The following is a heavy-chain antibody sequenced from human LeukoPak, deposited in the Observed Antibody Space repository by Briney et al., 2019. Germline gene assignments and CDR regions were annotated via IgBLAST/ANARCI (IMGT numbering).Heavy chain of an antibody. Sequence: GASVKVSCKPSGYTFTSYAMNWVRQAPGQGLEWMGWINTNTGNPTYAQGFIGRFVFSLDTSVSTAYLQISSLKAEDTAVYYCARLGGGYSYYYHGMDVWGQGTTVTVSS. V-gene: IGHV7-4-1*02. D-gene: IGHD4-11*01. CDR1: GYTFTSYA. J-gene: IGHJ6*02. CDR2: INTNTGNP. CDR3: ARLGGGYSYYYHGMDV.